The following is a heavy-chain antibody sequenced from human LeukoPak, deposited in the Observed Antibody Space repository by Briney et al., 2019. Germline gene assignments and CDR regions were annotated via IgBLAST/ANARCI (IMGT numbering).Heavy chain of an antibody. V-gene: IGHV3-66*01. CDR1: GFTVSSNY. D-gene: IGHD4-17*01. Sequence: PGGSLRLSCAASGFTVSSNYMSWVRQAPGKGLEWVSVIYSGGSTYYPGSVKGRFTISRENAKSSLYLQMNTLGAGDTAVYYCARIGYGDEFDYWGQGALVTVSS. J-gene: IGHJ4*02. CDR3: ARIGYGDEFDY. CDR2: IYSGGST.